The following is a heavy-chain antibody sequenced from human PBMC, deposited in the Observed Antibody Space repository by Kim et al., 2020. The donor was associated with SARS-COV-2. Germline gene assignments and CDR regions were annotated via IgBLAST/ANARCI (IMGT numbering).Heavy chain of an antibody. D-gene: IGHD6-13*01. CDR3: AIGVPSSSWDVVDY. Sequence: ADAVNGRFNISRDKSKYRLYLQVNSLRAEDTAVYYCAIGVPSSSWDVVDYWGQGTLVTVSS. J-gene: IGHJ4*02. V-gene: IGHV3-53*01.